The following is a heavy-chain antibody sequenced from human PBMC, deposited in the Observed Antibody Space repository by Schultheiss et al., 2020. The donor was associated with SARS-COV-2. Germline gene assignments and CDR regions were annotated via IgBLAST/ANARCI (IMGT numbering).Heavy chain of an antibody. CDR2: ISGSGGST. Sequence: GESLKISCAASGFTFSSYAMSWVRQAPGKGLEWVSAISGSGGSTYYADSVKGRFIISRDNSKNTLYLQMNSLRAEDTAVYYCAKDRLEDIVVVPAAINPHAFDIWGQGTMVTASS. CDR3: AKDRLEDIVVVPAAINPHAFDI. V-gene: IGHV3-23*01. J-gene: IGHJ3*02. CDR1: GFTFSSYA. D-gene: IGHD2-2*02.